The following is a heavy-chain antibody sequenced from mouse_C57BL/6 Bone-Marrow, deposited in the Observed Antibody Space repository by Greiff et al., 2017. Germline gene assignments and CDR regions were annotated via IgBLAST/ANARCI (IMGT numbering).Heavy chain of an antibody. V-gene: IGHV5-17*01. Sequence: DVKLVESGGGLVKPGGSLKLSCAASGFTFSDYGMHWVRQAPEKGLEWVAYISSGSSTIYYADTVKGRFTISRDNAKNTLFLQMTSLRSEDTAMYYCARGEYGSSFAYWGQGTLVTVSA. CDR2: ISSGSSTI. CDR3: ARGEYGSSFAY. CDR1: GFTFSDYG. J-gene: IGHJ3*01. D-gene: IGHD1-1*01.